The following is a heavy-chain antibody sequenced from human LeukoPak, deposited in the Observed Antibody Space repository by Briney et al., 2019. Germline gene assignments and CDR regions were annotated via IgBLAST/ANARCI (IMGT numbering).Heavy chain of an antibody. V-gene: IGHV3-30*04. CDR2: ISYDGSYK. CDR3: ARLPLYDSSGG. CDR1: GFTFRSYA. D-gene: IGHD3-22*01. J-gene: IGHJ4*02. Sequence: PGRSLRLSCAASGFTFRSYAMHWVRQAPGKGLEWVAVISYDGSYKSYADSVKGRFTISRDNSKNTLYVQMNSLRAEDTAVYYCARLPLYDSSGGWGQGTLVTVSS.